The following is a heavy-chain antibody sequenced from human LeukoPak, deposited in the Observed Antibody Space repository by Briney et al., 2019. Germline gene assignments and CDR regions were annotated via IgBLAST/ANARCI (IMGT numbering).Heavy chain of an antibody. Sequence: GGSLRLSCAASGFTVSSNYMSWVRQAPGKGLEWVSVIYSGGSTYYADFVKGRFTISRDNSKNTVYVQMNSLRSEDTAVYYCAREEAADFDWISPLGFDYWGQGTLVTVSS. V-gene: IGHV3-53*05. J-gene: IGHJ4*02. CDR3: AREEAADFDWISPLGFDY. D-gene: IGHD3-9*01. CDR2: IYSGGST. CDR1: GFTVSSNY.